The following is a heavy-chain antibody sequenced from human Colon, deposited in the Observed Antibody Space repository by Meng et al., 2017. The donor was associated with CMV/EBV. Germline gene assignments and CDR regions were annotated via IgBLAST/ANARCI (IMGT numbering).Heavy chain of an antibody. Sequence: GGSLRLSCAASGFTFRNHAINWVRQASGKGLEWVGRIRSKANSYATAYAASVKGRFTISRDDSKNTAYLQMNSLKTEDTAVYYCTRRGPTGDYWGQGTLVTVSS. J-gene: IGHJ4*02. CDR1: GFTFRNHA. D-gene: IGHD2-15*01. CDR3: TRRGPTGDY. V-gene: IGHV3-73*01. CDR2: IRSKANSYAT.